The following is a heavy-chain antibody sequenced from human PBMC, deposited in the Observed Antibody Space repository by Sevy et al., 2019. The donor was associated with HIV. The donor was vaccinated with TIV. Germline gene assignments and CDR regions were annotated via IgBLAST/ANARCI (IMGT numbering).Heavy chain of an antibody. J-gene: IGHJ5*02. V-gene: IGHV3-30*02. Sequence: GGCLRLSCAASGFTFGSYGMHWVRQAPGKGLEWVAFIRYDGGNKYYGESVKGRFTISRDNSRNNLSLQMNNLTTEDTGMYYCAKDGPKKAVAVTQNWIDPWGQGTLVTVSS. D-gene: IGHD6-19*01. CDR2: IRYDGGNK. CDR1: GFTFGSYG. CDR3: AKDGPKKAVAVTQNWIDP.